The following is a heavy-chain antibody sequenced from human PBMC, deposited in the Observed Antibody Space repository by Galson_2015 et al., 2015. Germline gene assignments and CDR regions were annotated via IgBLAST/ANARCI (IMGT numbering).Heavy chain of an antibody. J-gene: IGHJ4*02. CDR1: GFTFTIYW. V-gene: IGHV3-74*01. D-gene: IGHD3-22*01. CDR2: INSDGSST. Sequence: ALRLSCAASGFTFTIYWMHWVRQAPGKGLVWVSRINSDGSSTSYADSVKGRFTISRDNAKNTLYLQMNSPRAEDTAVYYCAKPRARSSYYDYWGQGTLVTVSS. CDR3: AKPRARSSYYDY.